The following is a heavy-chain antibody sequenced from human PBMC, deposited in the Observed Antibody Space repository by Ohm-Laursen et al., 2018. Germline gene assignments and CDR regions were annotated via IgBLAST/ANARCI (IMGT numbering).Heavy chain of an antibody. V-gene: IGHV1-2*02. D-gene: IGHD3-9*01. CDR2: INPNSGGT. J-gene: IGHJ4*02. CDR1: GYAFTGYY. CDR3: AMTYYDILTGYSL. Sequence: ASVKVSCKASGYAFTGYYVHWVRQAPGQGLEWMGWINPNSGGTNYAQKFQGRVTMTRDTSISTAYMELSRLRSDDTAVYYCAMTYYDILTGYSLWGQGTLVTVPS.